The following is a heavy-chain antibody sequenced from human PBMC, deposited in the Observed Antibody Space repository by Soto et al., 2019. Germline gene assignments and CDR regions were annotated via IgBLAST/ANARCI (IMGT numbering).Heavy chain of an antibody. Sequence: PGGSLRLSCAASGFTFSSFAMHWVRQAPGKGLEWVAVIWYDGSNKYYADSVKGRFTISRDNSKNTLYLQMNSLRAEDTAVYYCATGGPTVTTIDKYYFDYWGQGTLVTVSS. J-gene: IGHJ4*02. CDR1: GFTFSSFA. D-gene: IGHD4-17*01. V-gene: IGHV3-33*01. CDR2: IWYDGSNK. CDR3: ATGGPTVTTIDKYYFDY.